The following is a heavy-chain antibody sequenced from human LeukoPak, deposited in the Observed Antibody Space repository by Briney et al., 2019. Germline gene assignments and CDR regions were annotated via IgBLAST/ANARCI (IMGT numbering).Heavy chain of an antibody. D-gene: IGHD1-26*01. J-gene: IGHJ4*02. CDR3: VRGGASGIDY. CDR2: ISVNGNTT. Sequence: PGGSLRLSCTASGFALGSFAMHWVRQGAGKGLEYISAISVNGNTTYYDTSVKGRFVISRDNSRNKLYLQMGRLRPEDTAMYFCVRGGASGIDYWGRGALVTVSS. V-gene: IGHV3-64*01. CDR1: GFALGSFA.